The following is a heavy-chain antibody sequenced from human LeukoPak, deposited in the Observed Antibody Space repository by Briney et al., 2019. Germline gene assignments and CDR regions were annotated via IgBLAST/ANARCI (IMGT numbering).Heavy chain of an antibody. CDR1: GGSINSYS. J-gene: IGHJ3*02. Sequence: SPTLSLTCTVSGGSINSYSWSWIRQPPGPELEWIGHIYYIASTKYSPSLKSRVTISVDTSKNQCSLKRTSVTAAETAVYYCARHYSAYDASGLDIWGQGTMVTISS. V-gene: IGHV4-59*08. CDR2: IYYIAST. D-gene: IGHD5-12*01. CDR3: ARHYSAYDASGLDI.